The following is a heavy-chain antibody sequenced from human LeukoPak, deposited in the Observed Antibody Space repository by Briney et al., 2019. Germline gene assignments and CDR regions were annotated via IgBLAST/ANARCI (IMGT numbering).Heavy chain of an antibody. D-gene: IGHD2-2*03. CDR2: LKGDGSRA. J-gene: IGHJ4*02. CDR1: GFTFSSYW. Sequence: GGSLRLSCAASGFTFSSYWMHWVRHSPRKGLEWVGQLKGDGSRANYADSVRGRFTISRDNAKNTVYLQLNSLRAEDTAVYYCARDGYLAPVIAFLDYWGQGTPVTVSS. V-gene: IGHV3-74*01. CDR3: ARDGYLAPVIAFLDY.